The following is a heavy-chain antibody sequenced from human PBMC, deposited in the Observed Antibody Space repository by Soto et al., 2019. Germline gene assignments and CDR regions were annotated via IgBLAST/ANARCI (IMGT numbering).Heavy chain of an antibody. CDR3: ARGGAMGVDY. CDR2: IDGAAATT. Sequence: GGSLRLSCTASGFTFNNKWMHWVRQAPGKGLVWLSRIDGAAATTNYADSVKGRFTISRDNAKNIVFLHVNGLTDEDTAVYYCARGGAMGVDYWGQGTLVTVYS. CDR1: GFTFNNKW. V-gene: IGHV3-74*01. D-gene: IGHD1-26*01. J-gene: IGHJ4*02.